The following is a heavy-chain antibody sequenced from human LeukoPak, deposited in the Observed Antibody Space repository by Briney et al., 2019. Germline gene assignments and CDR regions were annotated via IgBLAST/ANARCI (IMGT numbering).Heavy chain of an antibody. J-gene: IGHJ4*02. D-gene: IGHD5-18*01. CDR2: ISGGGGSA. Sequence: GGSLRLSCAASGFTFNNYTMSWVRQAPGKGLEWVSVISGGGGSAYYADSVKGRFTISRDNSKNTLYLQMNSLRAEDTALYYCARDRAMVVGSSWYYDYWGQGTLVTVSS. CDR3: ARDRAMVVGSSWYYDY. V-gene: IGHV3-23*01. CDR1: GFTFNNYT.